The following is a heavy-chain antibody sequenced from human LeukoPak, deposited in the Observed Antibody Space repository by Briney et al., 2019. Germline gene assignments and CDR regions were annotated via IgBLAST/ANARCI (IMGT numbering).Heavy chain of an antibody. D-gene: IGHD1-26*01. Sequence: PGGSLRLSCASSGFTFSKYWMSWVRQAPGKGLQWVANIKHDGSEKYYVDSVMGRFTISRDNTKNSLYLQMNSLRAEDTAVYYCARVGWLDGRQDDYYSYYFDYWGQGTLVTVSS. CDR3: ARVGWLDGRQDDYYSYYFDY. J-gene: IGHJ4*02. CDR1: GFTFSKYW. V-gene: IGHV3-7*01. CDR2: IKHDGSEK.